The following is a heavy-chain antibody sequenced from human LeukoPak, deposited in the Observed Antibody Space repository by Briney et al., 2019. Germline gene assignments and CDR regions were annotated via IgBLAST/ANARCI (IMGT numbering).Heavy chain of an antibody. CDR3: ASTWIQLGPPATFDY. CDR2: ISYDGSNK. Sequence: GGSLRLSCAASGFTFSRYVMYWVRQAPGKGLEWVAVISYDGSNKYYAGSVKGRFTISRDNSKNTLYLQTNSLRAEDTAVYYCASTWIQLGPPATFDYWRQASLVTVCS. CDR1: GFTFSRYV. J-gene: IGHJ4*02. D-gene: IGHD5-18*01. V-gene: IGHV3-30*03.